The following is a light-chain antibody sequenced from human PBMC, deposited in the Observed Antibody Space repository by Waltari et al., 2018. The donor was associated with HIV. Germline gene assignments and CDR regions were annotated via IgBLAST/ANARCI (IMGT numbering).Light chain of an antibody. V-gene: IGLV1-51*02. CDR1: SSNIGNHY. CDR2: EDN. Sequence: QSVLTQPPSVSAAPGQKVTISCSGSSSNIGNHYVSWYQHLPGTAPKLLIYEDNTRPSGTPDRFSGSKSGTSATLGITGLLTGDEADYYCGTWDTSLSAGVFGTGTKVTVL. CDR3: GTWDTSLSAGV. J-gene: IGLJ1*01.